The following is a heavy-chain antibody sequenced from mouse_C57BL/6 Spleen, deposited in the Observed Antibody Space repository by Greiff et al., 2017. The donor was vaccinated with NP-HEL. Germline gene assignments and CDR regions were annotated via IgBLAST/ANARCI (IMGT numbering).Heavy chain of an antibody. CDR3: ARRWIGGGSRNYAMDY. CDR1: GYAFSSSW. V-gene: IGHV1-82*01. CDR2: IYPGDGDT. Sequence: VQLQESGPELVKPGASVKISCKASGYAFSSSWMNWVKQRPGKGLEWIGRIYPGDGDTNYNGKFKGKATLTADKSSSTAYMQLSSLTSEDSAVYFGARRWIGGGSRNYAMDYWGQGTSVTVSS. D-gene: IGHD1-1*01. J-gene: IGHJ4*01.